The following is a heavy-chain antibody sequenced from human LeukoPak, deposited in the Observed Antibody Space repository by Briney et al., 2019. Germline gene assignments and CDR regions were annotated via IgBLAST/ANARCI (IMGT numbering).Heavy chain of an antibody. CDR2: IYYSGST. D-gene: IGHD4-17*01. CDR3: ARELRYFDY. CDR1: GGSISSYY. J-gene: IGHJ4*02. V-gene: IGHV4-59*01. Sequence: PSETLSLTCTVSGGSISSYYWSWIRQPPGKGLEWIGYIYYSGSTNYNPSLKSRVTISVDTSKNQFSLRLSSVTAADTAVYYCARELRYFDYWGQGTLVTVSS.